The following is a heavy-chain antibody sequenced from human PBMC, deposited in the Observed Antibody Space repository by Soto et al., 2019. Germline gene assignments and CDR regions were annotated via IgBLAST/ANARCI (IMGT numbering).Heavy chain of an antibody. CDR1: GYTFTSYD. V-gene: IGHV1-8*01. J-gene: IGHJ4*02. CDR3: AREAAAGLGY. CDR2: MNPNSGNT. D-gene: IGHD6-13*01. Sequence: QVQLVQSGAEVKKPGASVKVSCKASGYTFTSYDINWVRQATGQGLEWMGWMNPNSGNTGYAQMFQGRLTMTRKTSISTADRELRSPRSGDRAGYYCAREAAAGLGYGGQGTVVTVSS.